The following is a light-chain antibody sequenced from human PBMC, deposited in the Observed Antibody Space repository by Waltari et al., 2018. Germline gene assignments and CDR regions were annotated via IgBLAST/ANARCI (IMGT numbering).Light chain of an antibody. CDR2: DNY. CDR1: ISNIGSNF. V-gene: IGLV1-51*01. Sequence: QSVLTPPPSVSAAPGQKVNISCSGSISNIGSNFVSWYQQFPGTAPKLLISDNYKRPAGIPDRFSGSKSGTSATLGITGLQTGDEADYYCGTWDNSLNGGVFGGGTKLAVL. J-gene: IGLJ2*01. CDR3: GTWDNSLNGGV.